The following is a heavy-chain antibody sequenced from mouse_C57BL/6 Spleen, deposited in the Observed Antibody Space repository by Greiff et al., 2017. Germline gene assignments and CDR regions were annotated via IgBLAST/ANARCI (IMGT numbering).Heavy chain of an antibody. CDR2: IYPGGGYT. D-gene: IGHD2-2*01. CDR3: ARRGAYGYDGSWFAY. CDR1: GYPFTNYW. V-gene: IGHV1-63*01. Sequence: VQLPQSGAELVRPGTSGKMYCKASGYPFTNYWIGWAKQRPGHGLEGIGDIYPGGGYTNYNEKFKGKATLRADKYSSTAYMQFSSLASEDSAIYYCARRGAYGYDGSWFAYWGQGTLVTVSA. J-gene: IGHJ3*01.